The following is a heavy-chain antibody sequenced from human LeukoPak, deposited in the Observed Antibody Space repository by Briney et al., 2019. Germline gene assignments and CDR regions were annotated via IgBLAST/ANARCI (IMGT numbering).Heavy chain of an antibody. Sequence: GGSLRLSCAASGFTFSSYEMNWVRQAPGKGLELVSYISSSGGTIYYADSVKGRFTISRDNAKNLLYLQMNSLRAEDTAIYYCARGGARLRFGELYFDYWGQGTLVTVSS. CDR1: GFTFSSYE. J-gene: IGHJ4*02. CDR2: ISSSGGTI. D-gene: IGHD3-16*01. CDR3: ARGGARLRFGELYFDY. V-gene: IGHV3-48*03.